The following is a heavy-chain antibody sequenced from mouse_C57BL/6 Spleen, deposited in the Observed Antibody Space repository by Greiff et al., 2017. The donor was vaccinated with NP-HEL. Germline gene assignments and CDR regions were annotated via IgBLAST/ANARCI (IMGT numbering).Heavy chain of an antibody. CDR3: ARLVTTVVEGYYYAMDY. J-gene: IGHJ4*01. Sequence: EVKLVESGPGLAKPSQTLSLTCSVTGYSITSDYWNWIRKFPGNKLEYMGYISYSGSTYYNPSLKSRISITRDTSKNQYYLQLNSVTTEDTATYYCARLVTTVVEGYYYAMDYWGQGTSVTVSS. CDR1: GYSITSDY. D-gene: IGHD1-1*01. V-gene: IGHV3-8*01. CDR2: ISYSGST.